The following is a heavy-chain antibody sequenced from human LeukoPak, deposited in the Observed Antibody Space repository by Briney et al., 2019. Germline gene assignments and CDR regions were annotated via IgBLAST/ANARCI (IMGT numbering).Heavy chain of an antibody. J-gene: IGHJ4*02. CDR1: GGSFSGCY. CDR3: ARGRYPHS. Sequence: PSETLSLTCAVYGGSFSGCYWSWIRQPPGKGLEWIGEVNHSGSTNYNPSLKSRVTISVDTSKNQFSLKLSSVTAADTAVYYCARGRYPHSWGQGTLVTVSS. V-gene: IGHV4-34*01. D-gene: IGHD1-26*01. CDR2: VNHSGST.